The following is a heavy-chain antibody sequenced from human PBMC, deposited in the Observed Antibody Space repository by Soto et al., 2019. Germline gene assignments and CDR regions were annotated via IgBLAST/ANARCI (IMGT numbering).Heavy chain of an antibody. CDR3: AKDIVRYTYGACDY. V-gene: IGHV3-30*18. J-gene: IGHJ4*02. CDR2: IAYDGSNK. D-gene: IGHD5-18*01. Sequence: VQLVESGGGLVKPGGSLRLSCAASGFTFSSYGMYWVRQAPGKGLEWVAAIAYDGSNKYHGDSVKGRFTISRDNSKNTLYLQMNSLRVEDTAVYYCAKDIVRYTYGACDYWGQGALVTVSS. CDR1: GFTFSSYG.